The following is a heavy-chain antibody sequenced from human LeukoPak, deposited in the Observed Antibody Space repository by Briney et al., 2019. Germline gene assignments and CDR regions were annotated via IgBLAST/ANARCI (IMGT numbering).Heavy chain of an antibody. D-gene: IGHD3-22*01. Sequence: ASVKVSCKALGYTFTDFYLHWVQQAPGKGLEWMGRVDPEDGETIYAEKFQGRVTLTADMSTDTAYLEMSSLRSEDTAVYYCARDYYNSSGYWRLVSWSQGTLVTVSS. CDR1: GYTFTDFY. V-gene: IGHV1-69-2*01. J-gene: IGHJ5*02. CDR3: ARDYYNSSGYWRLVS. CDR2: VDPEDGET.